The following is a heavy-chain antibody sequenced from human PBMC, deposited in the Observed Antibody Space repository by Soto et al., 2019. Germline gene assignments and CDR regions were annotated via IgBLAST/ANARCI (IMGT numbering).Heavy chain of an antibody. V-gene: IGHV3-23*01. CDR1: GFTLSSYA. J-gene: IGHJ5*02. CDR2: ISGSGGST. Sequence: GGSLRLSCAASGFTLSSYAMVGVRQAPGKGVEGVAAISGSGGSTYYADSVKGRFTISRDNAKNTLYLQVNSLRAEDTAVYYCATEKLNRAVGGLMNWFEPWGQGTLVTVSS. D-gene: IGHD6-19*01. CDR3: ATEKLNRAVGGLMNWFEP.